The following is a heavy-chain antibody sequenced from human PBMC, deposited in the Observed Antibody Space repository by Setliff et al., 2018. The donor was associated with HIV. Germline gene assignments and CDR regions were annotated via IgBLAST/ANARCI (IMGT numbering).Heavy chain of an antibody. CDR3: ARTSKDIVEVSDANHYHHMDV. V-gene: IGHV4-4*07. CDR2: IYTSGST. CDR1: GGSISDYS. Sequence: SETLSLTCTVSGGSISDYSWSWIRQPAGKGLEWIGGIYTSGSTNYNPSLRSGVTMPVDTSKNQFSLKLSSVTAADTAIYYCARTSKDIVEVSDANHYHHMDVWGRGTTVTVSS. J-gene: IGHJ6*03. D-gene: IGHD2-2*01.